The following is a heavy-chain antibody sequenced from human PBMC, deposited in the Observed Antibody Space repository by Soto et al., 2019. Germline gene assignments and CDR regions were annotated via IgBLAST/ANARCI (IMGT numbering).Heavy chain of an antibody. D-gene: IGHD3-3*01. CDR1: GFTFSSYW. CDR2: INSDGSST. J-gene: IGHJ4*02. CDR3: ARERGITIFGVAHTYYFDY. V-gene: IGHV3-74*01. Sequence: GGSLRLSCAASGFTFSSYWMHWVRQAPGKGLVWVSRINSDGSSTSYADSVKGRFTISRDNAKNTLYLQMNSLRAEDTAVYYCARERGITIFGVAHTYYFDYWGQGTLVTVSS.